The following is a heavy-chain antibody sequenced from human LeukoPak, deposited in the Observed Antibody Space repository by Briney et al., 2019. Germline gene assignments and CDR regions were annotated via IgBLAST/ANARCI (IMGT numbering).Heavy chain of an antibody. D-gene: IGHD1-14*01. V-gene: IGHV4-39*07. CDR3: ARLPLRNPNDY. CDR2: IFHSGYA. J-gene: IGHJ4*02. Sequence: SETLSLTCSVSGFSISNNNYYWGWVRQSPGKGLEWIGSIFHSGYAEYNPSLKNRVTISLDMSKNQFSLKLSSVTAADTAVYYCARLPLRNPNDYWGQGTLVTVSS. CDR1: GFSISNNNYY.